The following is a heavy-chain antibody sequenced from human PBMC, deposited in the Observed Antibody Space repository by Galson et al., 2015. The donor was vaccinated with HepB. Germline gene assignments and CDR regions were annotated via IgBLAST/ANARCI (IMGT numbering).Heavy chain of an antibody. Sequence: SLRLSCAVSGFSFNMFGMHWVRQAPGKGLEWVAIIWYDGSNKYYADSVRGRFSISRDNSKNTLYLQMNSLRVEDTAVYYCARDKGSSGYYYAFDPWGQGTQVTVSS. CDR1: GFSFNMFG. J-gene: IGHJ5*02. V-gene: IGHV3-33*01. CDR2: IWYDGSNK. D-gene: IGHD3-22*01. CDR3: ARDKGSSGYYYAFDP.